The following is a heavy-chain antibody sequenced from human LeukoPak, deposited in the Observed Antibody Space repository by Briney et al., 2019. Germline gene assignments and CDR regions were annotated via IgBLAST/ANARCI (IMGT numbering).Heavy chain of an antibody. Sequence: GASVKVSCKASGYTFTGYYMHWVRQAPGQGLEWMGWINPNSGGTNYAQKFQGRVTMTRDTSISTAYMELSRLRSDDTAVYYCAREGGHVSGGIFGVVNNWFDPWGQGTLVTVSS. J-gene: IGHJ5*02. CDR3: AREGGHVSGGIFGVVNNWFDP. CDR2: INPNSGGT. D-gene: IGHD3-3*02. CDR1: GYTFTGYY. V-gene: IGHV1-2*02.